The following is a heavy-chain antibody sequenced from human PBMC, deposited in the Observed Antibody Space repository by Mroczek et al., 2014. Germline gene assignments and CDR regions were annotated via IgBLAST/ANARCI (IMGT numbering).Heavy chain of an antibody. Sequence: VQLQESGAEVKKPGASVKVSCKASGYTFTGYYMHWVRQAPGQGLEWMGWINPNSGGTNYAQKFQGRVTMTRDTSISTAYMELSRLRSDDTAVYYCARSYCSSTSCYNYYFDYWGQGTLVTVSS. V-gene: IGHV1-2*02. CDR2: INPNSGGT. CDR1: GYTFTGYY. J-gene: IGHJ4*02. D-gene: IGHD2-2*01. CDR3: ARSYCSSTSCYNYYFDY.